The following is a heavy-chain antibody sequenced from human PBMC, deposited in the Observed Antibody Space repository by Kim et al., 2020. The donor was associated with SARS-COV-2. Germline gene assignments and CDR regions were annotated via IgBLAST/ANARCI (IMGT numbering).Heavy chain of an antibody. CDR1: GGSISSYY. D-gene: IGHD1-1*01. CDR2: IYYSGST. Sequence: SETLSLTCTVSGGSISSYYWSWIRQPPGKGLEWIGYIYYSGSTNYNPSLKSRVTISVDTSKNQFSLKLSSVTAADTAVYYCAREPWSYNRYYAMYVWGQGTTVTVSS. J-gene: IGHJ6*02. CDR3: AREPWSYNRYYAMYV. V-gene: IGHV4-59*13.